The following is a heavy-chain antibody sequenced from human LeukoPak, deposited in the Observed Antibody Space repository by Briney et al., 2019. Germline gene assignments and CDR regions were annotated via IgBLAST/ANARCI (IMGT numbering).Heavy chain of an antibody. CDR3: ARGLGIVGAGPRLRQNWFDP. Sequence: PSETLSLTCAVYGGSFSGYYWSWIRQPPGKGLEWIGEINHSGSTNYNPSLKSRVTISVDTSKNQFSLKLSSVTAADTAVYYCARGLGIVGAGPRLRQNWFDPWGQGTLVTVSS. CDR2: INHSGST. D-gene: IGHD1-26*01. J-gene: IGHJ5*02. V-gene: IGHV4-34*01. CDR1: GGSFSGYY.